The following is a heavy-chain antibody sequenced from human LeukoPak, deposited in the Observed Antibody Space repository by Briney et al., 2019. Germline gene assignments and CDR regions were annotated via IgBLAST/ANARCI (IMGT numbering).Heavy chain of an antibody. D-gene: IGHD3-10*01. J-gene: IGHJ3*02. V-gene: IGHV3-11*04. CDR3: ARDLAFRGRFGKTDAFDI. CDR2: ISSSGSTI. CDR1: GFTFSDYY. Sequence: GGSLRLSCAASGFTFSDYYMSWIRQAPGKGLEWVSYISSSGSTIYYADSVKGRFTISRDNAKNSLYLQMNSLRAEDTAVYYCARDLAFRGRFGKTDAFDIWGQGTMVTVSS.